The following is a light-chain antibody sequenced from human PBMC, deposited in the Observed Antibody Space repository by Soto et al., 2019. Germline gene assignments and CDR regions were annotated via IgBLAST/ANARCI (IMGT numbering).Light chain of an antibody. CDR1: SAPLSTTYY. CDR2: STN. CDR3: LLYMVNGIYL. J-gene: IGLJ1*01. Sequence: QSVVTQEPAVSVSPGGTVTLTCGLRSAPLSTTYYPAWCQQAPGQPPRTLIYSTNTRSSGVPDRFSGSIRGNKAALTITGAQADDEAYYYCLLYMVNGIYLFGPGTKVTVL. V-gene: IGLV8-61*01.